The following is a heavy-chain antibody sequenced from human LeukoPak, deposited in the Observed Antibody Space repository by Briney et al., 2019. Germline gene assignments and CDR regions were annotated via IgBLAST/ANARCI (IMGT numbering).Heavy chain of an antibody. Sequence: ETLSLTFTVSGCIISNYYWSWIRQPPWKGLEWIGYIYYSGSTKYNPSLRSGVTISVDTSKNQLSLKVSTVTAAATGVYYCARAEYSSGWYNWFDSWGQRTLVTVSS. D-gene: IGHD6-19*01. CDR2: IYYSGST. CDR3: ARAEYSSGWYNWFDS. CDR1: GCIISNYY. J-gene: IGHJ5*01. V-gene: IGHV4-59*01.